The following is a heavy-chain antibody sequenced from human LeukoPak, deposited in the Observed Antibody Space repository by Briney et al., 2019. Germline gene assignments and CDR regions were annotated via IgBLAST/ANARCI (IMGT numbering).Heavy chain of an antibody. V-gene: IGHV4-61*02. CDR2: ISASGST. CDR3: ARTRLSRDFDY. D-gene: IGHD5-12*01. Sequence: PSQTLSLTCTVSGASISSGYYYWSWIRQPAGKGLEWIGRISASGSTDYNPPLKSRVTISVDTSKNQFSLKLSSVTAADTAVYYCARTRLSRDFDYWGQGTLVTVSS. J-gene: IGHJ4*02. CDR1: GASISSGYYY.